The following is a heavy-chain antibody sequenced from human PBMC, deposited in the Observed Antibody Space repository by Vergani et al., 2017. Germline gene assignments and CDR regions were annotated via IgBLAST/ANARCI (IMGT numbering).Heavy chain of an antibody. Sequence: QVQLQQSGPGLVKPSQTLSLTCAISGDSVSSNSAAWNWIRQSPSRGLEWLGRTYYRSKWYNDYAVSVKSRITINPDTSKNQFSLQLNSVTPEDTAVYYCARGGKRSYSGSDYYYYYGMDVWGQGTTVTVSS. J-gene: IGHJ6*02. D-gene: IGHD1-26*01. CDR1: GDSVSSNSAA. CDR2: TYYRSKWYN. V-gene: IGHV6-1*01. CDR3: ARGGKRSYSGSDYYYYYGMDV.